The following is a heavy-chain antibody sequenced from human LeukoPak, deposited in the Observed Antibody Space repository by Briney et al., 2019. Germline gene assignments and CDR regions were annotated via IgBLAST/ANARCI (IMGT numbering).Heavy chain of an antibody. CDR1: GGSISSYY. Sequence: SETLSLTCTVSGGSISSYYWSWIRQPPGRGLEWIGYIYYSGSANYNPSLKSRVTISVDTSKNQFSLKLSSVTAADTAVYYCARFLFDYDILTGSFDPWGQGTLVTVSS. CDR3: ARFLFDYDILTGSFDP. D-gene: IGHD3-9*01. J-gene: IGHJ5*02. CDR2: IYYSGSA. V-gene: IGHV4-59*08.